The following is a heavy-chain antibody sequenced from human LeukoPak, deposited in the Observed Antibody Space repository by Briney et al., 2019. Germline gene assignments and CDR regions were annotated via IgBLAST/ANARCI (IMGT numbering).Heavy chain of an antibody. CDR1: GFTFSTYW. Sequence: GGSLRLSCAASGFTFSTYWMTWVRQAPGKGLEWVANIKQDGSEKYYVDSVKGRFTISRDNSKKTLYLQMNSLRAEDTAVYYCAKAGGWLGRIYNGSGSYHFDYWGQGILVTVSS. CDR2: IKQDGSEK. CDR3: AKAGGWLGRIYNGSGSYHFDY. D-gene: IGHD3-10*01. V-gene: IGHV3-7*01. J-gene: IGHJ4*02.